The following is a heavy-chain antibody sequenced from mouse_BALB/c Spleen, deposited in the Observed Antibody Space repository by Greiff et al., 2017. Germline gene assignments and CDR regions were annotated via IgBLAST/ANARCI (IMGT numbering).Heavy chain of an antibody. V-gene: IGHV5-17*02. Sequence: EVKLMESGGGLVQPGGSRKLSCAASGFTFSSFGMHWVRQAPEKGLEWVAYISSGSSTIYYADTVKGRFTISRDNPKNTLFLQMTSLRSEDTAMYYCARDYRYAIDYWGQGTTLTVSS. CDR3: ARDYRYAIDY. D-gene: IGHD2-14*01. CDR2: ISSGSSTI. J-gene: IGHJ2*01. CDR1: GFTFSSFG.